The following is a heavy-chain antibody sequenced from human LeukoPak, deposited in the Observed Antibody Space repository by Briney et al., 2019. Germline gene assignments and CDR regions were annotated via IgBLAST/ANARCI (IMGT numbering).Heavy chain of an antibody. V-gene: IGHV1-2*02. CDR3: ASADYGDYSLIYYYYGMDV. J-gene: IGHJ6*02. D-gene: IGHD4-17*01. CDR1: GYTFTGYY. Sequence: GASVKVSCKASGYTFTGYYMHWVQQAPGQGLEWMGWINPNSGGTNYAQKFQGRVTMTRDTSISTAYMELSRLRSDDTAVYYCASADYGDYSLIYYYYGMDVWGQGTTVTVSS. CDR2: INPNSGGT.